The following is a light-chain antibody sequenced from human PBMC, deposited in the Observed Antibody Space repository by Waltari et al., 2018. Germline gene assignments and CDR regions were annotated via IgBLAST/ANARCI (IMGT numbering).Light chain of an antibody. J-gene: IGKJ1*01. CDR2: TVS. Sequence: DIQMTQSPSSLSASVGDRVTITCRASQSITSSLNWYQQKPGKAPKLLIHTVSSLQSGVPSRFSGSGSGTDFTLTISSLQPEDFATYSCQQSYYAPWTFGQGTKVEIK. V-gene: IGKV1-39*01. CDR1: QSITSS. CDR3: QQSYYAPWT.